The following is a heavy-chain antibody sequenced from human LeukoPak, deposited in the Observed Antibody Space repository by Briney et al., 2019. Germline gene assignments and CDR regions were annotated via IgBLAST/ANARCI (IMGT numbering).Heavy chain of an antibody. CDR2: INTNTGNP. D-gene: IGHD6-13*01. CDR3: ARGVSSSSWYDTNFDY. CDR1: GYTFTSYA. V-gene: IGHV7-4-1*02. J-gene: IGHJ4*02. Sequence: ASVRVSCKASGYTFTSYAMNWVRQAPGQGLEWMGWINTNTGNPTYAQGFTGRFVFSLDTSVSTAYLQISSLKAEDTAVYYCARGVSSSSWYDTNFDYWGQGTLVTVSS.